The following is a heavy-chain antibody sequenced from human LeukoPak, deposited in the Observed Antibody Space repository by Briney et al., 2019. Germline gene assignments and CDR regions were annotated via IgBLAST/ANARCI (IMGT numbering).Heavy chain of an antibody. CDR1: GFTSDDYA. Sequence: GRSLRLSCAASGFTSDDYAMHWVRQAPGKGLEWVSGIDWNSGSIGYADSVKGRFTISRDNAKNSLYLQMNSLRAEDMALYYCAKGSGYHYYYYMDVWGKGTTVTVSS. J-gene: IGHJ6*03. CDR2: IDWNSGSI. V-gene: IGHV3-9*02. CDR3: AKGSGYHYYYYMDV.